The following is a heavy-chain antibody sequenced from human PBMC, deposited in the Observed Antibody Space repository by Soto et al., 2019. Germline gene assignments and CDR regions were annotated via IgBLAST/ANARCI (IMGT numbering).Heavy chain of an antibody. J-gene: IGHJ6*02. Sequence: PSETLSLTCTVSGGSISSGDYYWSWIRQPPGKGLEWIGYIYYSGSTYYNPSLKSRVTISVDTSKNQFSLKLSSVTAADTAVYYCARDGLSTRPYYYYGMDVWGQGTTVTVS. CDR1: GGSISSGDYY. D-gene: IGHD2-2*01. V-gene: IGHV4-30-4*01. CDR3: ARDGLSTRPYYYYGMDV. CDR2: IYYSGST.